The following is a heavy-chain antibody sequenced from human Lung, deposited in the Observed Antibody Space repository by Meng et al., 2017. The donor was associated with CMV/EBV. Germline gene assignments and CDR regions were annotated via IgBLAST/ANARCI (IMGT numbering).Heavy chain of an antibody. J-gene: IGHJ4*02. CDR1: GGSISSSTW. V-gene: IGHV4-4*02. CDR3: ARVGQWLPIDY. D-gene: IGHD6-19*01. Sequence: RLQESGPGLVKHSGAVCLTGAVPGGSISSSTWWSWVRQPPGKGLEWIGEIYHSGSTNYNPSLKSRDTISVDKSKKQFSLNLSSVTAADTAVYYCARVGQWLPIDYGGQGTLVTVSS. CDR2: IYHSGST.